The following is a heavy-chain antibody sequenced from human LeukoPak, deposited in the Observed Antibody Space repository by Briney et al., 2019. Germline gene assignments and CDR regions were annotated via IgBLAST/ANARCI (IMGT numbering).Heavy chain of an antibody. V-gene: IGHV3-43*02. Sequence: GGSLRLSCAASGFSFSTYWMHWVRQAPGKGLEWVSLISADGGSAFSADSVKGRFSISRNNSKNSLYLRMDGLRSEDTAMYYCAKESGKFDYWGQGTLVVVSS. J-gene: IGHJ4*02. CDR2: ISADGGSA. CDR1: GFSFSTYW. CDR3: AKESGKFDY.